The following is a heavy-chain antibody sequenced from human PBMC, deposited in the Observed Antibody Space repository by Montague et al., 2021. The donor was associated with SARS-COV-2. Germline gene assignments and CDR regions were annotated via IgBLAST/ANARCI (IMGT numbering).Heavy chain of an antibody. J-gene: IGHJ6*02. CDR2: ICYSRST. V-gene: IGHV4-61*01. D-gene: IGHD3-3*01. Sequence: SETLSLTCTVSGGSVSSGSYYWSWIRPPPGMGLEWIGYICYSRSTNYTLSLKSPVTIAVDTTKNPFSLKLSSVTAADTAVYYCARDPWRITIFGVVTRYGMDVWGQGTPVTVSS. CDR1: GGSVSSGSYY. CDR3: ARDPWRITIFGVVTRYGMDV.